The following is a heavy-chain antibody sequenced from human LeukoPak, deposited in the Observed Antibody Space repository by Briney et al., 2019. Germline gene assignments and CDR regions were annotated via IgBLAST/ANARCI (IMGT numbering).Heavy chain of an antibody. CDR2: IYYSGST. Sequence: SETLSLTCTVSGGSISSYYWSWIRQPPVKGLEWIGYIYYSGSTYYNPSLKSRVTISVDTSKNQFSLKLSSVTAADTAVYYCARAVYSYGYREGYYFDYWGQGTLVTVSS. V-gene: IGHV4-59*08. CDR3: ARAVYSYGYREGYYFDY. D-gene: IGHD5-18*01. CDR1: GGSISSYY. J-gene: IGHJ4*02.